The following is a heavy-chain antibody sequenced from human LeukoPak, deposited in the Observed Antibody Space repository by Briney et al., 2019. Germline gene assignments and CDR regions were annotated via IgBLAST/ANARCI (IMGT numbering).Heavy chain of an antibody. D-gene: IGHD3-22*01. V-gene: IGHV4-38-2*02. Sequence: SETLSLTCTVSGYSISSGYYWGWIRQPPGKGLEWIGNIYHSGSTYYNPSLKSRVTISVDTSKNQFSLKLSSVTATDTAVYYCTRPYYYDSSGSPDYWGQGTLVTVSS. CDR3: TRPYYYDSSGSPDY. CDR2: IYHSGST. J-gene: IGHJ4*02. CDR1: GYSISSGYY.